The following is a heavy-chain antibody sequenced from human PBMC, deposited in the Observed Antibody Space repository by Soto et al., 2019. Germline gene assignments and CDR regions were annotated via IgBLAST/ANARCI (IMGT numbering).Heavy chain of an antibody. V-gene: IGHV4-34*01. CDR2: INHSGST. D-gene: IGHD6-13*01. CDR3: ARGSGQQLLYYYGMDV. J-gene: IGHJ6*02. CDR1: GGSFSGYY. Sequence: SETLSLTCAVYGGSFSGYYWSWIRQPPGKGLEWIGEINHSGSTNYNLSLKSRVTISVDTSKNQFSLKLSSVTAADTAVYYCARGSGQQLLYYYGMDVWGQGTTVTVSS.